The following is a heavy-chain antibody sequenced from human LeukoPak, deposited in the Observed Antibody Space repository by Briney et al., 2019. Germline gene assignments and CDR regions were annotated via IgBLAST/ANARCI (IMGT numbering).Heavy chain of an antibody. J-gene: IGHJ4*02. V-gene: IGHV4-59*01. CDR2: IYYSGST. D-gene: IGHD6-19*01. Sequence: SETLSLTCTVSGGSISSYYWSWIRQPPGKGLEWIGYIYYSGSTNYNPSLKSRVTISVDTSKNQFSLKLSSVTAADTAVYYCAGLTRGGWYLDLFDYWGQGTLVTVS. CDR3: AGLTRGGWYLDLFDY. CDR1: GGSISSYY.